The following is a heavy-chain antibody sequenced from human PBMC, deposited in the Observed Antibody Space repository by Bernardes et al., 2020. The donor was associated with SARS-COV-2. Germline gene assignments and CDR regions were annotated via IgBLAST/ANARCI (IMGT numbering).Heavy chain of an antibody. CDR1: GYTFTSYG. V-gene: IGHV1-18*01. CDR3: ARAITMVRGVIPSYYYYGMDV. CDR2: ISAYNGNT. D-gene: IGHD3-10*01. J-gene: IGHJ6*02. Sequence: ASVKVSCKASGYTFTSYGISWVRQAPGQGLEWMGWISAYNGNTNYAQKLQGRVTMTTDTSTSTAYMELRSLRSDDTAVYYCARAITMVRGVIPSYYYYGMDVWGQGTTVTVSS.